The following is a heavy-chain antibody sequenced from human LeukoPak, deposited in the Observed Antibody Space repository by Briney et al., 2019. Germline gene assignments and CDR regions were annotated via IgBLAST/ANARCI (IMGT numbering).Heavy chain of an antibody. J-gene: IGHJ4*02. CDR1: GYTFTAYY. Sequence: ASVKVSCKASGYTFTAYYLHWVRQAPGQGLEWMGWINPNSGGTNYAQKLQGRVTMTRDTSISTAYMELSGLRSEDTAVYYCARVGPSGYNDYWGQGTLVTVSS. V-gene: IGHV1-2*02. CDR2: INPNSGGT. CDR3: ARVGPSGYNDY. D-gene: IGHD3-22*01.